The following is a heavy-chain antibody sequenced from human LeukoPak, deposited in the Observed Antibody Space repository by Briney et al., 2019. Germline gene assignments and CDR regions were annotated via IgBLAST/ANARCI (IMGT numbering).Heavy chain of an antibody. Sequence: SETLSLTCTVSGGSISSYYWSWIRQPAGKGLEWIGRIYTSGSTNYNPSLKSRVTISVDTSKNQFSLKLSSVTAADTAVYYCARRGDTSLSFDYWGQGTLVTVSS. CDR1: GGSISSYY. CDR3: ARRGDTSLSFDY. D-gene: IGHD2-2*01. CDR2: IYTSGST. J-gene: IGHJ4*02. V-gene: IGHV4-4*07.